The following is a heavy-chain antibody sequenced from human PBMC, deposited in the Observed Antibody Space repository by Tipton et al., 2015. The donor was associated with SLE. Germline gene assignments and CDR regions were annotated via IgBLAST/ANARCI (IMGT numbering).Heavy chain of an antibody. CDR3: ARDHQWLDYYYYYYMDV. CDR2: IYKSGST. D-gene: IGHD6-19*01. J-gene: IGHJ6*03. CDR1: GGSIRSYY. Sequence: TLSLTCSVSGGSIRSYYWSWIRQPPGKGLEWIGHIYKSGSTNYNPSLKSRVTISVDTSKNQFSLRLSSVTAADTAVYYCARDHQWLDYYYYYYMDVWGKGTTVTVSS. V-gene: IGHV4-4*09.